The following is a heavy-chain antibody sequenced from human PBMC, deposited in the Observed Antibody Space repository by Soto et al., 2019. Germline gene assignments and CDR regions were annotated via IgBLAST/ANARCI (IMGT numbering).Heavy chain of an antibody. CDR3: ATIGVSGYLAV. J-gene: IGHJ6*02. CDR2: TSHSGST. Sequence: SETLSLTCSVSGADINSGGFTWTWIRQHAGKGLEWLGNTSHSGSTDYNPSLKSRLSISGDTSKNHFSLTLTSVTAADAAVYYCATIGVSGYLAVWGQGTTVTVSS. D-gene: IGHD3-16*02. CDR1: GADINSGGFT. V-gene: IGHV4-31*03.